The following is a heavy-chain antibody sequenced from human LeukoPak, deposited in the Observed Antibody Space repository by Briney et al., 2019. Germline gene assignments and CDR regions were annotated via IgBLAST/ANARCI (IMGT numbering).Heavy chain of an antibody. CDR3: ASRTYLAY. J-gene: IGHJ4*02. Sequence: GGSLRLSCTASGFTFSSYTMNWVRQAPGKGLEWVSSISGSSSSIYYADSVKGRFTISRDNAKNSLYLQMHSLRADDTAVYNCASRTYLAYWGQGTLVTVS. CDR2: ISGSSSSI. CDR1: GFTFSSYT. V-gene: IGHV3-48*04.